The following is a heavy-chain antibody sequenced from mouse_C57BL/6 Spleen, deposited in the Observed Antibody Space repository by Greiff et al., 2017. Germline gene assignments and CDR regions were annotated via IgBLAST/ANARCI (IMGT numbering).Heavy chain of an antibody. V-gene: IGHV2-5*01. D-gene: IGHD2-4*01. CDR1: GFSLTSYG. J-gene: IGHJ2*01. CDR2: IWRGGST. Sequence: QVQLQQSGPGLVQPSQSLSITCTVSGFSLTSYGVHWVRQSPGKGLEWLGVIWRGGSTDYNAAFMSRLSITKDNSKSQVFFKMNSLQADDTAIYYCAKNSDYDEGLFDYWGQGTTLTVSS. CDR3: AKNSDYDEGLFDY.